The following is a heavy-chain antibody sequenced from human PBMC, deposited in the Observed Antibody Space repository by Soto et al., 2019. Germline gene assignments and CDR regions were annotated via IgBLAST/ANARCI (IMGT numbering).Heavy chain of an antibody. CDR1: GFKFRNYA. CDR2: IWFDGSKK. J-gene: IGHJ5*02. CDR3: ARAHTMMILDRFDP. Sequence: PGGSLILSCAASGFKFRNYAIHWVRQAPGKGLEWLAVIWFDGSKKYYADSVKGRFTISRDNSKNTVYLDMNSLTADDSGVFYCARAHTMMILDRFDPWGHGTLVTVSS. D-gene: IGHD3-22*01. V-gene: IGHV3-33*01.